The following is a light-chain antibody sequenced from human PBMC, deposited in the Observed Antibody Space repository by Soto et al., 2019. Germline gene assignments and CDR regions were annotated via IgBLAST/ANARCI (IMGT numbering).Light chain of an antibody. Sequence: VLSLSPGTLSLSPGERATLSCRASQSVSSSYLAWYQQKPGQAPRLLIYGASSRATGIPDRFSGSGSGTDFTLTISRLEPEDFAVYYCQQYGSSPLIPFGQGTR. CDR3: QQYGSSPLIP. J-gene: IGKJ5*01. CDR2: GAS. V-gene: IGKV3-20*01. CDR1: QSVSSSY.